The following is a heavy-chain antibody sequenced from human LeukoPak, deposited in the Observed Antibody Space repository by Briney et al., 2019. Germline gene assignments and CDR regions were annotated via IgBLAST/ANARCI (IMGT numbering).Heavy chain of an antibody. CDR1: GYSFTSYW. CDR3: ARHVSALAGTYHFDS. J-gene: IGHJ4*02. Sequence: PGESLKISCKGSGYSFTSYWIGWVRQMPGKGLEWMGIIHPGDSDTRYSPSFQGQVTLSADKSITTAYLQWTSLKASDTAMYYCARHVSALAGTYHFDSWGPGTLVTVSS. CDR2: IHPGDSDT. D-gene: IGHD6-19*01. V-gene: IGHV5-51*01.